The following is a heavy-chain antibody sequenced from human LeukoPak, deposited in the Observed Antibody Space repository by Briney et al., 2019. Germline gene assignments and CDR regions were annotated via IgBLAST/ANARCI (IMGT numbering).Heavy chain of an antibody. J-gene: IGHJ6*04. CDR1: GGSISSSNW. D-gene: IGHD6-13*01. CDR2: IYHSGST. V-gene: IGHV4-4*02. CDR3: ARVSGYSSSWGYYYGMDV. Sequence: SETLSLTCAVSGGSISSSNWRSWVRQPPGKGLEWIGEIYHSGSTNYNPSLKSRVTISVDKSKNQFSLKLSSVTAADTAVYYCARVSGYSSSWGYYYGMDVWGKGTTVTVSS.